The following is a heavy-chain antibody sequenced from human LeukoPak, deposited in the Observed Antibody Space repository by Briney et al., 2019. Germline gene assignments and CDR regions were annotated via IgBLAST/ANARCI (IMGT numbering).Heavy chain of an antibody. CDR3: AKDSSPDSSGYFLRRAYFDY. V-gene: IGHV3-23*01. CDR1: GFTFSSYA. Sequence: GGSLRLSCAASGFTFSSYAMSWVRQAPGKGLEWVSAISGSGGSTYYADSVKGRFTISRDNSKNTLYLQMNSLRAEDTAVYYCAKDSSPDSSGYFLRRAYFDYWGQGTLVTVSS. D-gene: IGHD3-22*01. CDR2: ISGSGGST. J-gene: IGHJ4*02.